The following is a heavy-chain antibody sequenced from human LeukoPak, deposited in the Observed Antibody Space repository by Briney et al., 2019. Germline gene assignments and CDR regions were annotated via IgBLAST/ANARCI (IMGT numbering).Heavy chain of an antibody. CDR3: ARSDTAMVRSYYFDY. J-gene: IGHJ4*02. CDR1: GGSISSYY. D-gene: IGHD5-18*01. V-gene: IGHV4-59*08. Sequence: SETLSLTCTVSGGSISSYYWSWIRQPPGKGLEWIGYIYYSGSTNYNPSLKSRVTISVDTSKNQLSLKLRSVTAADTAVYYCARSDTAMVRSYYFDYWGQGTLVTVSS. CDR2: IYYSGST.